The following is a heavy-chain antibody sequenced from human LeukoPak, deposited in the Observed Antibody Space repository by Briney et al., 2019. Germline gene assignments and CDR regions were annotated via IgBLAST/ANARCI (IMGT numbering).Heavy chain of an antibody. Sequence: ASVKVSCKASGGTFSSYAISWVRQAPGQGLEWMGGIIPIFGTANYAQKFQGRVTITADESTSTAYMELSSLRSEDTAVYYCARETVSSGVFLHWGQGTLVTVSS. D-gene: IGHD6-19*01. V-gene: IGHV1-69*01. CDR3: ARETVSSGVFLH. J-gene: IGHJ1*01. CDR2: IIPIFGTA. CDR1: GGTFSSYA.